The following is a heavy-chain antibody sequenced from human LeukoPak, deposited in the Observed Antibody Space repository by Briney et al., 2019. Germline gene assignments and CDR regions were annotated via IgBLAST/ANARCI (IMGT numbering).Heavy chain of an antibody. Sequence: GGSLRLSCAASGFTLSTYWMTWFRQAPGKGLEWVANFKQDGSEKYYVDSVKGRFTISRDNAKNSLYLQMKSLRAEDTAVYYCAREGPGHWYFDLWGRGTLATVSS. V-gene: IGHV3-7*01. CDR2: FKQDGSEK. CDR1: GFTLSTYW. CDR3: AREGPGHWYFDL. J-gene: IGHJ2*01.